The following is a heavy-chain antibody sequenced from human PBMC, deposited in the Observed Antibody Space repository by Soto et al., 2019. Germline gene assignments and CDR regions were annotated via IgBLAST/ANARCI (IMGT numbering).Heavy chain of an antibody. CDR3: AKGPGVGVARVIDY. Sequence: GGSLRLSCGGSGLTFYDYTMHWVRQVPGKGLEWVSLISWDGGSTFYADSVKGRFTISRDNSKNSLYLQMNSLRTEDTALYYCAKGPGVGVARVIDYWGQGTLVTVSS. CDR2: ISWDGGST. J-gene: IGHJ4*02. CDR1: GLTFYDYT. V-gene: IGHV3-43*01. D-gene: IGHD6-19*01.